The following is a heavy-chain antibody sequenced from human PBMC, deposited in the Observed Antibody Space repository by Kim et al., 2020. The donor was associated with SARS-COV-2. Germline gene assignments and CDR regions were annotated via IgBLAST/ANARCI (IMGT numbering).Heavy chain of an antibody. J-gene: IGHJ4*02. CDR2: ISPDGKNK. V-gene: IGHV3-30*18. Sequence: GGSLRLSCAASGFTLSENGMHWVRQAPGKGLEWVSDISPDGKNKYYAYSVKGRFTISRDTSKSTLYLQMNSLRPEDTAVYYCVKDRNRRWSFDYWGEGTLVTVSS. CDR1: GFTLSENG. CDR3: VKDRNRRWSFDY. D-gene: IGHD6-13*01.